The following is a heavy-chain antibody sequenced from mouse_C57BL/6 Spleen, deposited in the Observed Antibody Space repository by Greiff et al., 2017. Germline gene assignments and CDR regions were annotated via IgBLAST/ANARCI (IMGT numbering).Heavy chain of an antibody. D-gene: IGHD1-1*01. V-gene: IGHV3-6*01. Sequence: DVQLQESGPGLVKPSQSLSLTCSVTGYSITSGYYWNWIRQFPGNKLEWMGYISYDGSNNYNPSLKNRISITRDTSKNQFFLKLNSVTTEDTATYYCARDYYGSSYGGNYAMDYWGQGTSVTVSS. CDR2: ISYDGSN. CDR1: GYSITSGYY. J-gene: IGHJ4*01. CDR3: ARDYYGSSYGGNYAMDY.